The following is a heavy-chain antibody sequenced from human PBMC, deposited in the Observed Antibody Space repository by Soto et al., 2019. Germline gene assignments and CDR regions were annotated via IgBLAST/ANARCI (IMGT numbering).Heavy chain of an antibody. V-gene: IGHV3-33*01. CDR2: IWYDGNNK. J-gene: IGHJ5*02. CDR1: GFTFSSYG. D-gene: IGHD1-26*01. Sequence: QVQLVESGGGVVQPGRSLRLSCAASGFTFSSYGMHWVRQAPGKGLEWVAVIWYDGNNKYYADSVKGRFTISRDNSKNTLYLQMNSLRAEDTAVYYCARDYVAATTSGNWFDPWGQGTLVTVSS. CDR3: ARDYVAATTSGNWFDP.